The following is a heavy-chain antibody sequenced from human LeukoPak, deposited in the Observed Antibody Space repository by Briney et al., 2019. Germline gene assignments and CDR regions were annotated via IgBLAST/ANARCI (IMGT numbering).Heavy chain of an antibody. CDR3: ARAHSSTSEWEEPRFDL. CDR2: ISAYNGNT. V-gene: IGHV1-18*04. D-gene: IGHD2-2*01. Sequence: ASVKVSCKASGYTFTSYYMHWVRQAPGQGLEWMGWISAYNGNTNYPQNLQGRVTVTTDTSTNTAYIEMRSLRSDDTAVYYCARAHSSTSEWEEPRFDLWGQGTLVTVSS. J-gene: IGHJ4*02. CDR1: GYTFTSYY.